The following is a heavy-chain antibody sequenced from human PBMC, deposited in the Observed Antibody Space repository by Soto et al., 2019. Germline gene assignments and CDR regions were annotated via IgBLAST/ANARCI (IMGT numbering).Heavy chain of an antibody. J-gene: IGHJ4*02. D-gene: IGHD4-17*01. V-gene: IGHV3-23*01. CDR1: GFTFSSYA. Sequence: EVQLLESGGGLVQPGGSLRLSCAASGFTFSSYAMSWVRQAPGKGLEWVSAISSSGGSTYYADSVKGRFTISRDNSKNTLYLQMNSLRAEDTAVYYCAKKLTTVTNLLGGPFDYWGQGTLVTVSS. CDR3: AKKLTTVTNLLGGPFDY. CDR2: ISSSGGST.